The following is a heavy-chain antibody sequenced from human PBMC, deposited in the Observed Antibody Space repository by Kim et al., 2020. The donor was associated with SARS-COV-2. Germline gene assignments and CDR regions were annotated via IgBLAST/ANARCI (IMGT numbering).Heavy chain of an antibody. Sequence: ASVKVSCKASGYTFTGYYMHWVRQAPGQGLEWMGWINPNSGGTNYAQKFQGWVTMTRDTSISTAYMELSRLRSDDTAVYYCARDFGDYGGNSDWYFDLWGRGTLVTVSS. V-gene: IGHV1-2*04. D-gene: IGHD4-17*01. J-gene: IGHJ2*01. CDR1: GYTFTGYY. CDR3: ARDFGDYGGNSDWYFDL. CDR2: INPNSGGT.